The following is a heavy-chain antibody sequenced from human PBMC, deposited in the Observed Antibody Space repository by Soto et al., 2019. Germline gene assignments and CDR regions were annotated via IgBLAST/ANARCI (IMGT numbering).Heavy chain of an antibody. CDR3: ARAGMAARGYYYDSSGYYGFDY. D-gene: IGHD3-22*01. J-gene: IGHJ4*02. CDR2: IIPIFGTA. CDR1: GCTFSSYA. Sequence: SVKVSCKASGCTFSSYAISWVRQAPGQGLEWMGGIIPIFGTANYAQKFQGRVTITADESTSTAYMELSSLRSEDTAVYYCARAGMAARGYYYDSSGYYGFDYWGQGTLVTVSS. V-gene: IGHV1-69*13.